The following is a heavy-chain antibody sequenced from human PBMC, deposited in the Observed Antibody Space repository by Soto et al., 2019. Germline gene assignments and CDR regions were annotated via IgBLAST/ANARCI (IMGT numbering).Heavy chain of an antibody. Sequence: GGSLRLSCAASGFTFSSYSMNWVRQAPGKGLEWVSSISSSSSYIYYADSVKGRFTISRGNAKNSLYLQMNSLRAEDTAVYYCARHPSPYDLYHFDYWGQGTLVTVSS. CDR2: ISSSSSYI. V-gene: IGHV3-21*01. D-gene: IGHD3-22*01. CDR1: GFTFSSYS. J-gene: IGHJ4*02. CDR3: ARHPSPYDLYHFDY.